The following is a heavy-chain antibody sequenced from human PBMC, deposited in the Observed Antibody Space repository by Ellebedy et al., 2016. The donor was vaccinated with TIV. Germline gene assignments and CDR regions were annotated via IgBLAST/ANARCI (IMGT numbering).Heavy chain of an antibody. CDR2: ISHSGDT. CDR1: GGSLTGYY. D-gene: IGHD6-25*01. J-gene: IGHJ6*03. V-gene: IGHV4-34*01. CDR3: ARGGTPRYGYDDSSEEYMDV. Sequence: SETLSLXXGVYGGSLTGYYWGWIRQAPGKGLEWIGRISHSGDTRQNPSLRSRVIISVDMSKNQFSLKMRSLTAADTAVYYCARGGTPRYGYDDSSEEYMDVWGQGTTVTVSS.